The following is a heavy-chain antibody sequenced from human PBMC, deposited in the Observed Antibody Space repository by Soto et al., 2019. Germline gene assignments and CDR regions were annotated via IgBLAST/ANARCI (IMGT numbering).Heavy chain of an antibody. Sequence: SETLSLTCTVSGGSISSYYWSWIRQPPGKGLEWIGYIYYSGSTNYNPSLKSRVTISVDTSKNQFSLKLSSVTAADTAVYYCARCGDYAYFDYWGQGTLVTVSS. CDR1: GGSISSYY. D-gene: IGHD4-17*01. CDR3: ARCGDYAYFDY. J-gene: IGHJ4*02. CDR2: IYYSGST. V-gene: IGHV4-59*01.